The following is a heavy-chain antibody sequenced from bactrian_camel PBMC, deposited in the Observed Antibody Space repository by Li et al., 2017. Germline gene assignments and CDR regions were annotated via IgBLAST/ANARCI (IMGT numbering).Heavy chain of an antibody. J-gene: IGHJ4*01. Sequence: QLVESGGGTVQAGETLTLSCARSELTSDDSDMSWYRQAPGNECELVTSVSRTGSTRYADSVKGRFTISRDNAKNTVYLQLNSLKTEDMAMYYCAKDYGLGTWGQGTQVTVS. CDR1: ELTSDDSD. D-gene: IGHD5*01. V-gene: IGHV3-1*01. CDR3: AKDYGLGT. CDR2: VSRTGST.